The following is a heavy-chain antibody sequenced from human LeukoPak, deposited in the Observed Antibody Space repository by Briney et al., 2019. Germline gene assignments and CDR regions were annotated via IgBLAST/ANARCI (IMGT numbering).Heavy chain of an antibody. J-gene: IGHJ3*02. Sequence: PSETLSLTCTVSGGSISSYYWSWIRQPPGKGLEWIGYIYYSGSTNYNPSLKSRVTISVDTSKNQFSLKLSSVTAADTAVYYCARDTYDFWSGGGAFDIWGQGTMVTVSS. CDR1: GGSISSYY. D-gene: IGHD3-3*01. V-gene: IGHV4-59*01. CDR2: IYYSGST. CDR3: ARDTYDFWSGGGAFDI.